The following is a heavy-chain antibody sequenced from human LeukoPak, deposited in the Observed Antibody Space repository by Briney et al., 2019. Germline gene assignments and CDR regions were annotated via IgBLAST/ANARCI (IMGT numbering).Heavy chain of an antibody. CDR1: GGSISSFH. CDR3: ARFLLYYDSSTYPYWFDH. Sequence: SETLSLTCTVSGGSISSFHWSWIRQPPGKGLEWIGYIYYSGSTNYNPSLKSRVTISVDTSKNQFSLKLTSVTAADTAVYYCARFLLYYDSSTYPYWFDHWGQGTLVTVSS. CDR2: IYYSGST. D-gene: IGHD3-22*01. J-gene: IGHJ5*02. V-gene: IGHV4-59*08.